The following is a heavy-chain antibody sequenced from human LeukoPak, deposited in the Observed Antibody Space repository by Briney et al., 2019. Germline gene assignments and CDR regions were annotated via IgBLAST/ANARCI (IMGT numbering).Heavy chain of an antibody. CDR1: GGSISSNIYY. J-gene: IGHJ4*02. D-gene: IGHD3-22*01. Sequence: SETLSLTCTVSGGSISSNIYYWGWIRQPPGKGLECIGSIYYSGSTYYNPSLKSRVTISVDTSKNQFSLKLSSVTAADTAMYFCATTSPRSGSPHWGQGTLVTVSS. CDR3: ATTSPRSGSPH. V-gene: IGHV4-39*01. CDR2: IYYSGST.